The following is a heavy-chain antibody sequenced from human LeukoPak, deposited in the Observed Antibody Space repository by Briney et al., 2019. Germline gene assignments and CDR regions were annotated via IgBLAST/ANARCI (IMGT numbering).Heavy chain of an antibody. J-gene: IGHJ4*02. V-gene: IGHV3-23*01. CDR2: ISGSGGST. Sequence: SGGSLRLSCAASGFTFSSYAMSWVRQAPGKGLEWVSAISGSGGSTYYADSVKGRFTISRDNSKNTLYLQMNSLRAEDTAVYYCAKAETYYYDSTPDYWGQGTLVTVSS. D-gene: IGHD3-22*01. CDR1: GFTFSSYA. CDR3: AKAETYYYDSTPDY.